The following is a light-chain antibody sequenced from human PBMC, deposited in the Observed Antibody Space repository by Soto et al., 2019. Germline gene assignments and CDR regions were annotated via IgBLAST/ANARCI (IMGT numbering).Light chain of an antibody. CDR3: AIWDDSQSGPFV. Sequence: QSVLTQPPSVSATPGQRVTIACSGGRSNIGSNHVYWYQHLPGTAPKLVIFRNDQRPSGVPDRFSGSKSGTSASLAISGLRSEDEADYYCAIWDDSQSGPFVFAPGTKLTVL. V-gene: IGLV1-47*01. CDR1: RSNIGSNH. CDR2: RND. J-gene: IGLJ1*01.